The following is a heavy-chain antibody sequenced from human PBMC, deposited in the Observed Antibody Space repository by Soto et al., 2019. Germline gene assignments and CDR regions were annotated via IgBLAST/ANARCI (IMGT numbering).Heavy chain of an antibody. D-gene: IGHD2-8*01. J-gene: IGHJ4*02. CDR3: AKYCSSDVCFDY. CDR1: GFTFSSCS. V-gene: IGHV3-48*02. Sequence: EVQLVESGGGLVQPGGSLRLSCASSGFTFSSCSMNWVRQAPGKGLEWVSFISGRGDTKYYAHSVRGQLTISRDNARNSRYLQMSSLRDEDTAVYYCAKYCSSDVCFDYWGQGTLVTVSS. CDR2: ISGRGDTK.